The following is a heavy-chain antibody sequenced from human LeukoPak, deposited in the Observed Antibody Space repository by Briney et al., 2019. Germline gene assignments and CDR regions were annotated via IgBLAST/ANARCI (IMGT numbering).Heavy chain of an antibody. D-gene: IGHD3-22*01. V-gene: IGHV3-23*01. Sequence: PGGSLRLSCAASGFTFSTYAMSWVRQAPGKGLEWVSAISGSDPGTYHADSVKGRLTISRDNSKNTLYLQMNSLRAEDTAVYYCAKEGYDSSGYPDYWGQGTLVTVSS. J-gene: IGHJ4*02. CDR2: ISGSDPGT. CDR3: AKEGYDSSGYPDY. CDR1: GFTFSTYA.